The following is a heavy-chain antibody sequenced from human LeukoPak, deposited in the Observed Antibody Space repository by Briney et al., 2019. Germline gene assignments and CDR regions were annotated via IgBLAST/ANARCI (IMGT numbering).Heavy chain of an antibody. CDR3: AREGGFYRPLDY. CDR2: VHLDGRT. Sequence: SETLSLTCGVSGGSISNTNWWTWVRQPPGKGLEWIGEVHLDGRTNYNPSLKSRLIMSVDLPENHISLKLTSVTAADTAVYYCAREGGFYRPLDYSGQGTLVTVSS. CDR1: GGSISNTNW. D-gene: IGHD3-3*01. V-gene: IGHV4-4*02. J-gene: IGHJ4*02.